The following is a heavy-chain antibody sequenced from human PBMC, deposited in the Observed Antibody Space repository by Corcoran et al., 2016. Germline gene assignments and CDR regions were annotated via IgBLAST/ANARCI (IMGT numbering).Heavy chain of an antibody. V-gene: IGHV3-33*01. Sequence: QVQLVESGGGVVQSGRSLRLSCAASGFEFNTYAMHWVRQAPGKRLEWVAFIWSNGINKYYGDSVKVRFTISRDNSKNTHYLQMDSLRAEDTAVYYCAGDPPGSGYAFHIWGQGTMVTVSS. D-gene: IGHD5-12*01. CDR3: AGDPPGSGYAFHI. J-gene: IGHJ3*02. CDR2: IWSNGINK. CDR1: GFEFNTYA.